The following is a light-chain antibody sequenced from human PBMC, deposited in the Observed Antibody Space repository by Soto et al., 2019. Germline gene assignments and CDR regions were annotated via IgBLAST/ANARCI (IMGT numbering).Light chain of an antibody. CDR1: QSVNSNY. Sequence: EIVLTQSPGTLSLSPGERVTLSCRASQSVNSNYLAWYQQKPGQAPRLLIYGASSRATGIPDRFSGSGSGTDFTLTISRLEPEDFAVYYCQPYGSSRWTFGQGTKVEIK. J-gene: IGKJ1*01. CDR2: GAS. V-gene: IGKV3-20*01. CDR3: QPYGSSRWT.